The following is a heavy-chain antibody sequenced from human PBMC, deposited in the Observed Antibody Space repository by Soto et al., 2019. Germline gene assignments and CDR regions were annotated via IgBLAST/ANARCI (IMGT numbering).Heavy chain of an antibody. V-gene: IGHV3-53*01. CDR1: GFTVSSNY. D-gene: IGHD2-21*02. Sequence: PGGSLRLSCAASGFTVSSNYMSWVRQAPGKGLEWVSVIYSGGSTYYADSVKGRFTISRDNSKNTLYLQMNSLRAEDTAVYYCASTRYCGGDCYLYGMDVWGQGTTVTVSS. CDR2: IYSGGST. CDR3: ASTRYCGGDCYLYGMDV. J-gene: IGHJ6*02.